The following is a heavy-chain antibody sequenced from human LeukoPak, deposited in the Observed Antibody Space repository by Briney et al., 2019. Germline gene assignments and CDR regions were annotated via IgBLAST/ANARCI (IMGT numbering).Heavy chain of an antibody. Sequence: SVKVSCKASGFTFTTSAVQWVRQARGQRLEWIGWIVVGSGNTNYAQRFQERVIITRDMPTSTAYMELSSVRSEDTAVYYCAAGGPADYRSIYDYGMDFWGRGTTVTVSS. J-gene: IGHJ6*04. CDR2: IVVGSGNT. CDR1: GFTFTTSA. V-gene: IGHV1-58*01. CDR3: AAGGPADYRSIYDYGMDF. D-gene: IGHD4-11*01.